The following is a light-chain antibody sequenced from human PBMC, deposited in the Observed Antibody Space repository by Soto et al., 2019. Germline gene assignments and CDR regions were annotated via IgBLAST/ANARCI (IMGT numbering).Light chain of an antibody. CDR2: KAS. Sequence: DIQMTQSTSTLSGSVGDRVTITCRASQTISSWLAWYQQKPGKAPKLLIYKASTLKSGVPSRFSGSGSGTEFTLTISSLHPDDFATYYCQQCGSSPWTLGQGTKVDIK. CDR3: QQCGSSPWT. CDR1: QTISSW. V-gene: IGKV1-5*03. J-gene: IGKJ1*01.